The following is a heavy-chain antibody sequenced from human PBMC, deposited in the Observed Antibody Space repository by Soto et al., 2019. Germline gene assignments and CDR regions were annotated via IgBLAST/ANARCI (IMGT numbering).Heavy chain of an antibody. J-gene: IGHJ4*02. CDR2: IYYSGST. Sequence: PSETLSLTCTVSGGSISSYYWSWIRQPPGKGLEWIGYIYYSGSTNYNPSLKSRVTISVDTSKNQFSLKLSSVTAADTAVYYCAKVGSARGDLDYWGQGTLVTVSS. V-gene: IGHV4-59*08. CDR3: AKVGSARGDLDY. D-gene: IGHD7-27*01. CDR1: GGSISSYY.